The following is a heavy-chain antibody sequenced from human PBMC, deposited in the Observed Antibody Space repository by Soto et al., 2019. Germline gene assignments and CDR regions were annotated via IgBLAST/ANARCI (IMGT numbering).Heavy chain of an antibody. CDR1: GFTFSSYG. Sequence: QVQLVESGGGVVQPGRSLRLSCAASGFTFSSYGMHWVRQAPGKGLEWVAVIWYDGSNKYYADSVKGRFTISRDNSKTSLDLQMNSLRAEDTAVYYCARGGMYYDFWSGYSDYWGQGTLVTVSS. CDR2: IWYDGSNK. J-gene: IGHJ4*02. CDR3: ARGGMYYDFWSGYSDY. D-gene: IGHD3-3*01. V-gene: IGHV3-33*01.